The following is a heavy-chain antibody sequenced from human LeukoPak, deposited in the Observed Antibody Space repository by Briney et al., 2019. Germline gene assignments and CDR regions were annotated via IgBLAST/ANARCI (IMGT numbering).Heavy chain of an antibody. V-gene: IGHV1-46*01. J-gene: IGHJ4*02. Sequence: ASVKVSCKTSGYTFTSYYLHWVRQAPGQGLEWMGVINPSGGSTNYAQKFQGRVTMTRDTSTSTVYMELSSLRSEDTAVYHCARIRGPKDYWGQGTLVTVSS. D-gene: IGHD4-17*01. CDR3: ARIRGPKDY. CDR1: GYTFTSYY. CDR2: INPSGGST.